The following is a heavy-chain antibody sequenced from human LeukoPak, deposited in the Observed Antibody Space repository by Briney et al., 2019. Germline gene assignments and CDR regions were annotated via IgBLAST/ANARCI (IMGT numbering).Heavy chain of an antibody. D-gene: IGHD3-22*01. Sequence: SETLSLTCTVSGGSISSYYWSWIRQPPGKGLEWIGYIYYSGSTNYNPSLKSRVTISVDTSKNQFSLKLSSVTAADTAVYYCARSLGPTYYYDSSAVNARYFDLWGRGTLVTVSS. CDR1: GGSISSYY. J-gene: IGHJ2*01. V-gene: IGHV4-59*12. CDR2: IYYSGST. CDR3: ARSLGPTYYYDSSAVNARYFDL.